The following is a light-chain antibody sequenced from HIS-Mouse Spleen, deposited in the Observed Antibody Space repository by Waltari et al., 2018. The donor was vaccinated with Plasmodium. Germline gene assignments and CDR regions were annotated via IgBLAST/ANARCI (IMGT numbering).Light chain of an antibody. CDR3: QAWDSSTVV. CDR1: KLGYKY. V-gene: IGLV3-1*01. CDR2: QDS. J-gene: IGLJ2*01. Sequence: SYELTQPPSVSVSPGQTASITCSGDKLGYKYACWYQQKPGQSPVLVIYQDSKRPSGIPEPFSGSHSGNTATLTISGTQAMDEADYYCQAWDSSTVVFGGGTKLTVL.